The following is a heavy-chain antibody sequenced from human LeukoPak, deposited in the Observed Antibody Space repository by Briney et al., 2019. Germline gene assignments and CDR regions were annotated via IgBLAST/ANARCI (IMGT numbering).Heavy chain of an antibody. D-gene: IGHD3-10*01. CDR3: ASFRGPSHYYGSGSYYIY. CDR1: GGSFSGYY. Sequence: SSETLSLTCAVYGGSFSGYYWSWIRQPPGKGLEWIGEINHSGSTNYNPSLKSRVTISVDTSKNQFSLKLSSVTAADTAVYYCASFRGPSHYYGSGSYYIYWGQGTLVTVSS. CDR2: INHSGST. J-gene: IGHJ4*02. V-gene: IGHV4-34*01.